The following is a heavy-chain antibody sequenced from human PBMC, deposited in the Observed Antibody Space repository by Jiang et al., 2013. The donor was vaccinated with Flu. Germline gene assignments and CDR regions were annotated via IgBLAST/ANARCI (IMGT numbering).Heavy chain of an antibody. D-gene: IGHD2-2*01. CDR2: IYYSGST. V-gene: IGHV4-31*03. CDR1: GGSISSGGYY. Sequence: GPGLVKPSQTLSLTCTVSGGSISSGGYYWSWIRQHPGKGLEWIGYIYYSGSTYYNPSLKSRVTISVDTSKNQFSLKLSSVTAADTAVYYCARVRSQGDIVVVPAAEDYSNYDGVYNWFDPWGQGTLVTVSS. J-gene: IGHJ5*02. CDR3: ARVRSQGDIVVVPAAEDYSNYDGVYNWFDP.